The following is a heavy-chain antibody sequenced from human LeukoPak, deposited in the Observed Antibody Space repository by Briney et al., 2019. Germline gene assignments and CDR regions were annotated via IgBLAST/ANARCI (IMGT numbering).Heavy chain of an antibody. Sequence: PGGSLRLSCAASGFTFSSYGMHWVRQAPGKGLEWVAVISYDGSNKYYADSVKGRFTISRDNSKNTLYLQMSSLRVEDTAVYYCAKDPYSGSFEYFQHWGQGTLVTVSS. J-gene: IGHJ1*01. CDR2: ISYDGSNK. CDR3: AKDPYSGSFEYFQH. CDR1: GFTFSSYG. D-gene: IGHD1-26*01. V-gene: IGHV3-30*18.